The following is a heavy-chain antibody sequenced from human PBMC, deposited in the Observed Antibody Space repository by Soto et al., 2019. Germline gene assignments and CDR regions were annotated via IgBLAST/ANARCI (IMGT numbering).Heavy chain of an antibody. D-gene: IGHD1-26*01. CDR3: ARGYTGLLDY. J-gene: IGHJ4*02. CDR2: IYHSGST. Sequence: PSETLSLTCAVSGGSISSSNWWSWVRQPPGKGLEWIGEIYHSGSTNYNLSLKSRVTISVDNSKNQFSLKLNSVTAADTAVYYCARGYTGLLDYWGQGTLVTVSS. CDR1: GGSISSSNW. V-gene: IGHV4-4*02.